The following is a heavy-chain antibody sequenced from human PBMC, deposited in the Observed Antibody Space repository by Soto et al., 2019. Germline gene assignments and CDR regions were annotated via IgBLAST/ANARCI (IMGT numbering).Heavy chain of an antibody. D-gene: IGHD6-19*01. J-gene: IGHJ3*02. Sequence: GGSLRLSCVVSGFTFSTCWMNWVRQAPGEGLVWVARINRDGTTTTYADSVKGRFTISRDNSKNTLYLQMNSLRAEDTAVYYCAKGHGERWLSREGAFDIWGQGTMVTVSS. CDR1: GFTFSTCW. V-gene: IGHV3-74*03. CDR2: INRDGTTT. CDR3: AKGHGERWLSREGAFDI.